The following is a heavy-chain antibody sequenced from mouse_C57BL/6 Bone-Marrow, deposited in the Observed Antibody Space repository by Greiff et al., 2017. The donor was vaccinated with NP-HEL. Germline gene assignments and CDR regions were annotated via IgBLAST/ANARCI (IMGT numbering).Heavy chain of an antibody. CDR2: IYPRDGST. CDR1: GYTFTDHT. Sequence: VMLVESDAELVKPGASVKISCKVSGYTFTDHTIHWMKQRPEQGLEWIGYIYPRDGSTKYNEKFKGKATLTADKSSSTAYMQLNSLTSEDSAVYFCARNPDYYGSRRYFDYWGQGTTLTVSS. V-gene: IGHV1-78*01. D-gene: IGHD1-1*01. CDR3: ARNPDYYGSRRYFDY. J-gene: IGHJ2*01.